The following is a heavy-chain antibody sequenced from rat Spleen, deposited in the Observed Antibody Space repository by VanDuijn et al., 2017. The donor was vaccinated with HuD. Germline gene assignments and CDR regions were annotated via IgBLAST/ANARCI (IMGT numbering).Heavy chain of an antibody. V-gene: IGHV5-27*01. CDR3: TRDVYYGSDY. D-gene: IGHD1-6*01. CDR2: ISTSGSRT. CDR1: GFTFSNYY. J-gene: IGHJ2*01. Sequence: EVQLVESGGGLVQPGRSLKLSCAASGFTFSNYYMAWVRQAPKKGLEWVTTISTSGSRTYYPDSVKGRFTISRDNAKSTLYLQMNSLRSEDTATYYCTRDVYYGSDYWGQGVMVTVSS.